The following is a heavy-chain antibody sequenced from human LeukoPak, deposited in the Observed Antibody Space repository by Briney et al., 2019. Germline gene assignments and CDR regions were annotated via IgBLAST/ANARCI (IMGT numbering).Heavy chain of an antibody. Sequence: SETLSLTCTVSGGSISGYYWGWIRQPPGKGLEWIGYIYYSGSTNYNPSLKSRVTISVDTSKNQFSLKLSSVTAADTAVYYCARVGYSYGLDFDYWGQGTLVTVSS. D-gene: IGHD5-18*01. CDR3: ARVGYSYGLDFDY. CDR1: GGSISGYY. J-gene: IGHJ4*02. CDR2: IYYSGST. V-gene: IGHV4-59*12.